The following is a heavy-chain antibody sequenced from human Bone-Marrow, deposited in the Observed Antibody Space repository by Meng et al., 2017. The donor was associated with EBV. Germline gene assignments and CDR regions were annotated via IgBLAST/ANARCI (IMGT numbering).Heavy chain of an antibody. CDR3: ARIGYSSGWYATDY. J-gene: IGHJ4*02. CDR2: VYYTART. D-gene: IGHD6-19*01. Sequence: HVQLQESGPGLWRPSDTLSLTCTVSGGSVNTGSYYWSWIRQPPGKALDYLGHVYYTARTNYNPSLKSRVSISVATSKNHFSLRLNSATAADTAIYYCARIGYSSGWYATDYWGQGTLVTVSS. V-gene: IGHV4-61*03. CDR1: GGSVNTGSYY.